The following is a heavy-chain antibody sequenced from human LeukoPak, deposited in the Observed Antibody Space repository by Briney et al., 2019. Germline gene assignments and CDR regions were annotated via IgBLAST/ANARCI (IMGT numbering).Heavy chain of an antibody. V-gene: IGHV4-38-2*02. CDR2: IHHSGST. D-gene: IGHD1-26*01. J-gene: IGHJ3*02. Sequence: PSETLSLTCSVSGYSISSGYYWGWIRQPPGKGLESIGSIHHSGSTYYNPSLKRRVTISVDTSKNHFSMQLSSVTAADTAIYYCARVSPQWELDAFDIWGQGTMVTVSS. CDR1: GYSISSGYY. CDR3: ARVSPQWELDAFDI.